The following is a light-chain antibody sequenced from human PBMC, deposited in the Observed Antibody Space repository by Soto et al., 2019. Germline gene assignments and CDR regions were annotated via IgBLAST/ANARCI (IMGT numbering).Light chain of an antibody. J-gene: IGLJ2*01. Sequence: QSALTQPASVSGSPGQSITISCTGSSGDIGDYKYVSWYKQHPGKAPKLMIYDVSNRPSGVSNRFSGSTSGNTASLPISGLQAEDEADYYCSSYTSTNFVIFGGGTKLTVL. CDR2: DVS. CDR1: SGDIGDYKY. V-gene: IGLV2-14*03. CDR3: SSYTSTNFVI.